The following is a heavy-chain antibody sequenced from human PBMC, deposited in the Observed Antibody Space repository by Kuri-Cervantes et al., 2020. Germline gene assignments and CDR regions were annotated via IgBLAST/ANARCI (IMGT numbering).Heavy chain of an antibody. J-gene: IGHJ6*02. D-gene: IGHD5-18*01. V-gene: IGHV4-30-2*01. CDR2: MYHTGAT. Sequence: SETLSLTCTVSGGSISSDGYSWSWIRQPPGKALEWIGYMYHTGATYYSPSLKSRVTISVDRSKNQFSLKVTSVTAADTAVYYCARDAGYLESGLDVWGQGTTVTVSS. CDR3: ARDAGYLESGLDV. CDR1: GGSISSDGYS.